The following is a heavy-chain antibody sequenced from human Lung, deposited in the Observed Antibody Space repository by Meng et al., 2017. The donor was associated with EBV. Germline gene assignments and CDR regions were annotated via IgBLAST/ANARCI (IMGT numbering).Heavy chain of an antibody. V-gene: IGHV1-46*02. CDR3: ARVSKGGSYRFDP. CDR1: GYTFNTYY. Sequence: QVQLVQSGAEVKKPGASVRVSCKASGYTFNTYYMPWVRQAPGQGLEWMGIINPSGGSSIYAQRFQGRVTMTSDTSTTTVYMDLSSLRSEDTAVYYCARVSKGGSYRFDPWGQGTLVTVSS. D-gene: IGHD1-26*01. CDR2: INPSGGSS. J-gene: IGHJ5*02.